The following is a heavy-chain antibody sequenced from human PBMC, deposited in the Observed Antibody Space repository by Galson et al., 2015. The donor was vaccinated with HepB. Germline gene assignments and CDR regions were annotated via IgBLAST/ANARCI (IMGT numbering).Heavy chain of an antibody. CDR3: ARRYSYGVGAFDI. V-gene: IGHV3-23*01. J-gene: IGHJ3*02. CDR1: GFTFSSYA. Sequence: SLRLSCAASGFTFSSYAMSWVRQAPGKGLEWVSAISGSGGSTYYADSVKGRFTISRDNSKNTLYLQMNSLRAEDTAVYYCARRYSYGVGAFDIWGQGTMVTVSS. D-gene: IGHD5-18*01. CDR2: ISGSGGST.